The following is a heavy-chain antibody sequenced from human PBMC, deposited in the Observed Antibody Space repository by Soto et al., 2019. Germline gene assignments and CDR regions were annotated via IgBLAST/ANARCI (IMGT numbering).Heavy chain of an antibody. J-gene: IGHJ6*02. CDR2: INPNSGGT. CDR3: ARGGVISNSPRDYYYYGMDV. D-gene: IGHD3-3*01. V-gene: IGHV1-2*04. CDR1: GYTFTGYY. Sequence: QVQLVQSGAEVKKPGASVKVSCKASGYTFTGYYMHWVRQAPGQGLEWMGWINPNSGGTNYAQKFQGWVTMTRDTSISTAYMELSRLRSDDTAVYYCARGGVISNSPRDYYYYGMDVWGQGTTVTVSS.